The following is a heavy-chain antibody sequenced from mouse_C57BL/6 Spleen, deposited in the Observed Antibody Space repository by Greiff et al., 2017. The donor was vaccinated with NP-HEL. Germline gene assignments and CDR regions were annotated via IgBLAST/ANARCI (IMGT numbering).Heavy chain of an antibody. J-gene: IGHJ4*01. V-gene: IGHV1-80*01. CDR1: GYAFSSYW. Sequence: VQLQQSGAELVKPGASVKISCKASGYAFSSYWMNWVKQRPGKGLEWIGQIYPGDGDTNYNGKFKGKATLTADKSSSTAYMQLSSLTSEDSAVYFCARSNYGSSFLMDYWGQGTSVTVSS. D-gene: IGHD1-1*01. CDR3: ARSNYGSSFLMDY. CDR2: IYPGDGDT.